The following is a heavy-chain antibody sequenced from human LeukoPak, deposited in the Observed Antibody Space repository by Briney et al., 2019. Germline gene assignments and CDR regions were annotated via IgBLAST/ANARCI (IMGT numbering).Heavy chain of an antibody. V-gene: IGHV3-15*01. CDR2: IKSKTDGGTT. Sequence: GGSLRLSCAASGFPFGHAWMSWVRQAPGKGLEWVGRIKSKTDGGTTDYAAPVKGRFTISRDDSKNTLYLQMNSLKTEDTAVYYCTRVELLRYFEHWGQGTLVTVSS. CDR1: GFPFGHAW. CDR3: TRVELLRYFEH. D-gene: IGHD1-26*01. J-gene: IGHJ1*01.